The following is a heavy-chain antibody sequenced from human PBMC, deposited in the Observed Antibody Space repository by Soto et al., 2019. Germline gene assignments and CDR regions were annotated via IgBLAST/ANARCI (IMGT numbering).Heavy chain of an antibody. CDR1: GCTFSSYD. CDR3: AIPYEMPRGRLWFDR. D-gene: IGHD3-9*01. J-gene: IGHJ6*01. CDR2: ISDSGGTT. Sequence: PGGSLRLSCAASGCTFSSYDMSWVRQAPGKGLEWVSAISDSGGTTYYAQFVKGRFTITRDNTKNTQYLHMNGLRPEDTAVYYCAIPYEMPRGRLWFDRWGQG. V-gene: IGHV3-23*01.